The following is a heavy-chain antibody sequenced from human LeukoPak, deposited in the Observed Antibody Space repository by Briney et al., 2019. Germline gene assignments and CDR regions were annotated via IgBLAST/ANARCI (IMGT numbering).Heavy chain of an antibody. D-gene: IGHD3-22*01. J-gene: IGHJ4*02. Sequence: QPGGSLRLSCAASGFTFSSYAMSWVRQAPGKGLEWVSAISGSGGSTYYADSVKGRFTISRDNSKNTLYLQMNSLRAEDTALYYCASIKGSSGPFDYWGQGTLVTVSS. CDR1: GFTFSSYA. CDR3: ASIKGSSGPFDY. V-gene: IGHV3-23*01. CDR2: ISGSGGST.